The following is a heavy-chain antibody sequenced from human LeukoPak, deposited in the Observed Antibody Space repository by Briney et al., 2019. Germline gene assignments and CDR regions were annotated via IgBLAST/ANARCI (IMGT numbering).Heavy chain of an antibody. CDR3: ASESSGVFDY. CDR2: IAGSGSTI. J-gene: IGHJ4*02. D-gene: IGHD3-10*01. V-gene: IGHV3-48*01. Sequence: GGSLRLSCAASGFTFSSYSMNWVRQAPGKGLEWVSYIAGSGSTIYYADSVKGRFTISRDNAKNSLYLQMNSLRVEDTAVYYCASESSGVFDYWGQGTLVTVSS. CDR1: GFTFSSYS.